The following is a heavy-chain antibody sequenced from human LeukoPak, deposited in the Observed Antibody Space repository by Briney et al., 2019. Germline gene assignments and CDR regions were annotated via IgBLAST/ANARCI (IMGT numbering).Heavy chain of an antibody. D-gene: IGHD6-13*01. CDR1: GFTFSSYA. Sequence: PGGSLRLSCAASGFTFSSYAMSWVRQAPGQGLEWVSAISGSGGSTYYPDSVKGRFTISRDNSKNTLYLQMKSLRAEDTAVYYCAKEIQYSSSWLAGGAFDIWGQGTMVTVSS. CDR3: AKEIQYSSSWLAGGAFDI. V-gene: IGHV3-23*01. CDR2: ISGSGGST. J-gene: IGHJ3*02.